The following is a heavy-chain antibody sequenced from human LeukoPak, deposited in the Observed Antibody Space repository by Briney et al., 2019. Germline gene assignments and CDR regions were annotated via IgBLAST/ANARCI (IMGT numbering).Heavy chain of an antibody. CDR1: GYTFTSYG. CDR3: ARDPDKLGAVAGMVG. V-gene: IGHV1-18*01. D-gene: IGHD6-19*01. Sequence: ASVKVSCKASGYTFTSYGISWVRQAPGQGLEWMGWISAYNGNTNYAQKLQGRVTMTTDTSTSTAYMELRSLRSDDTAVYYCARDPDKLGAVAGMVGWGQGTLVTVSS. CDR2: ISAYNGNT. J-gene: IGHJ4*02.